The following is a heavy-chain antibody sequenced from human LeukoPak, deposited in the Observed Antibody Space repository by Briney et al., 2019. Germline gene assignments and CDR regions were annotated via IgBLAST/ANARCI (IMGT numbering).Heavy chain of an antibody. J-gene: IGHJ5*02. Sequence: SETLSLTCTVSGGSISSGSYYWSWIRQPPGKGLEWIGYVYYSGNTNYNPSLRSRVTISIDTSKNQFSLNLKSVTAADTAIYYCARESPTSMVRGVISGNWFDPWGQGTLVTVSS. V-gene: IGHV4-61*01. CDR3: ARESPTSMVRGVISGNWFDP. CDR1: GGSISSGSYY. D-gene: IGHD3-10*01. CDR2: VYYSGNT.